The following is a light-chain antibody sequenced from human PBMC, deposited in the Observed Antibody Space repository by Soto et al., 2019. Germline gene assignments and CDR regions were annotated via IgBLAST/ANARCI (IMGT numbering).Light chain of an antibody. V-gene: IGLV2-23*01. J-gene: IGLJ1*01. Sequence: QSALTQPASVSGSLGQSITISCIGTSDNIGSYNLVSWYQHKPGKALKIIIFEGSKRPSGVSNRFSGSRSGNTASLTISGLQAEDEADYYCCSFAGTGTQYVFGTGTKLTVL. CDR2: EGS. CDR3: CSFAGTGTQYV. CDR1: SDNIGSYNL.